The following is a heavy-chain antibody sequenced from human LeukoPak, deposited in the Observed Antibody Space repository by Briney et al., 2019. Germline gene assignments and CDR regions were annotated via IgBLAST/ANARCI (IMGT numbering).Heavy chain of an antibody. D-gene: IGHD2-21*01. CDR3: AAAPIVVVIQGDYFQH. J-gene: IGHJ1*01. CDR1: GFTFNNYG. V-gene: IGHV3-30*02. CDR2: IRYDGSNK. Sequence: GGSLRLSCAASGFTFNNYGMHWVRQAPGKGLEWVAFIRYDGSNKYYADSVKGRFTISRDNSKNTLYLQMNSLRAEDTAVYYCAAAPIVVVIQGDYFQHWGQGTLVTVSS.